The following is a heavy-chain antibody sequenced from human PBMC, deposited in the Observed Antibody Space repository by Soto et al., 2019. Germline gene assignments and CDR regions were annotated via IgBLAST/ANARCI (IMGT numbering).Heavy chain of an antibody. Sequence: QLQLQESGPGLVKPSETLALTCTVSGGSISSISYYWGWIRQPPGKGLEWIASIYSGGGTYHNPSLKSRIIISVDTSKNQFSLKLSSVTAADTDVYYCASSSTWHIIDYWGQGTLVTVSS. J-gene: IGHJ4*02. D-gene: IGHD6-13*01. CDR3: ASSSTWHIIDY. CDR2: IYSGGGT. V-gene: IGHV4-39*01. CDR1: GGSISSISYY.